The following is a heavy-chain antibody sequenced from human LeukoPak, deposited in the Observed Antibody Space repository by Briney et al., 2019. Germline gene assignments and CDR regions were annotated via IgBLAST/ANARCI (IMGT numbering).Heavy chain of an antibody. J-gene: IGHJ4*02. CDR1: GYTFTSYA. D-gene: IGHD6-19*01. Sequence: GASVKVSCKASGYTFTSYAMNWVRQAPGQGLEWMGWINTNTGNPTYAQGFTGRFVFSLDTSVSTAYLQISSLKAEDTAVYYCARLSLGSGWYRFDYWGQGTLVTVSS. V-gene: IGHV7-4-1*02. CDR2: INTNTGNP. CDR3: ARLSLGSGWYRFDY.